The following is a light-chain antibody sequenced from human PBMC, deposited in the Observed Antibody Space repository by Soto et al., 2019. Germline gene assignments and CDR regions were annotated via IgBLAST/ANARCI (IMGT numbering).Light chain of an antibody. V-gene: IGKV3D-20*01. J-gene: IGKJ4*01. Sequence: EIVLTQSPATLSLSPGDRATLSCGASQRVRSSYVAWYQQKAGLAPRLLIYDGSSRASGIPDRFSGSGSGTEVTLTIGRLEPEDFAVYYCQQYDNSAPLSFGGGTKVEMK. CDR3: QQYDNSAPLS. CDR2: DGS. CDR1: QRVRSSY.